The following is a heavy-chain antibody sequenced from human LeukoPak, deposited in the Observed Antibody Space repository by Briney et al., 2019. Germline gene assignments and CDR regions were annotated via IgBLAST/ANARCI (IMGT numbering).Heavy chain of an antibody. D-gene: IGHD6-19*01. J-gene: IGHJ4*02. CDR1: GFTFSSYG. CDR3: AKGSEISSGWYYFDY. Sequence: GGSLRLSCAASGFTFSSYGMHWVRQAPGKGLEWVAVISYDGSNKYYADSVKGRFTISRDNSKNTLYLQMNSLRAEDTAVYYCAKGSEISSGWYYFDYWGQRTLVTVSS. V-gene: IGHV3-30*18. CDR2: ISYDGSNK.